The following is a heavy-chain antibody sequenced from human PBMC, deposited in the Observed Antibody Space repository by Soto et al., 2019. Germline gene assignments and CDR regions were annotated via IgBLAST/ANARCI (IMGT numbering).Heavy chain of an antibody. CDR2: INHSGST. Sequence: PSENLSLTCAVYGGSFSGYYWSWIRQPPGKGLEWIGEINHSGSTNYNPSLKSRFSISRDNAKNSLYLQMNSLRADDTAVYYCAGNGRWAFDIWGQGTMVTLSS. CDR1: GGSFSGYY. CDR3: AGNGRWAFDI. J-gene: IGHJ3*02. V-gene: IGHV4-34*01. D-gene: IGHD2-8*01.